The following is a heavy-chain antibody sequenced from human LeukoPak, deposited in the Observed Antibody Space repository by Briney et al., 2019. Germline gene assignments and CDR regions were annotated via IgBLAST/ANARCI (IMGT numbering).Heavy chain of an antibody. CDR1: GFTFSDYY. D-gene: IGHD3-3*01. V-gene: IGHV3-11*04. J-gene: IGHJ4*02. CDR3: ARAPRGYDFWSGYYPDY. Sequence: GGSLRLSCAASGFTFSDYYMNWIRQAPGKGLEWVSSISSDGTYIYYADSVKGRFTISRDTAKKSLYLHMSSLRVEDTAVYYCARAPRGYDFWSGYYPDYWGQGTLVTVSS. CDR2: ISSDGTYI.